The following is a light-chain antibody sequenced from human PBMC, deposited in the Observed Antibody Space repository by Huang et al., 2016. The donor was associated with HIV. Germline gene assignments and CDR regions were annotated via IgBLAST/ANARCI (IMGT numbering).Light chain of an antibody. J-gene: IGKJ2*01. CDR2: TAS. Sequence: EIQMTQSPSSLSASVGDTVTITCRASQNIDIYLNWYQQRPGKAPKLLIYTASSLQTGVQSRLSGSGSGTDFTLTIDSLQHEDFATYYCLQSYSMFRTFGQGTKLDFK. CDR1: QNIDIY. CDR3: LQSYSMFRT. V-gene: IGKV1-39*01.